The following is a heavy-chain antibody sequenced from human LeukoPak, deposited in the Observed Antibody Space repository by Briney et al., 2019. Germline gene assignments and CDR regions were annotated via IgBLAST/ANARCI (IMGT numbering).Heavy chain of an antibody. Sequence: GGSLRLSCAASGFTFSSYGMHWVRQAPGKGLEWVAVISYDGSNKYYADSVKGRFTISRDNSKNTLYLQMNSLRAEDTAVYYCARDNGVVRGGYFDYWGQGTLVTVSS. J-gene: IGHJ4*02. CDR2: ISYDGSNK. CDR1: GFTFSSYG. CDR3: ARDNGVVRGGYFDY. V-gene: IGHV3-30*03. D-gene: IGHD3-10*01.